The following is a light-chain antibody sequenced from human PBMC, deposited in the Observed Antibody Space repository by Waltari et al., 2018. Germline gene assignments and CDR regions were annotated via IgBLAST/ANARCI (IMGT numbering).Light chain of an antibody. J-gene: IGKJ5*01. CDR1: QSIRAD. V-gene: IGKV3-11*01. CDR2: DAS. CDR3: QQRNDWPIT. Sequence: DIVLTQSPATLSLSPGQRATLSCRASQSIRADLAWYQQKPGQAPRLLIYDASNRVPGIPARFSGSGSGTYFTLTINSLDPEDSAVYYCQQRNDWPITFGQGTRVEIK.